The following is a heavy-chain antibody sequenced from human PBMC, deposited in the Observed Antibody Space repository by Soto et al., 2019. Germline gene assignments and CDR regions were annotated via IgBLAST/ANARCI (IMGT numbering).Heavy chain of an antibody. CDR2: IWHDGRKQ. CDR3: ARDGFYHYYYGLDV. CDR1: GFTFSSYG. V-gene: IGHV3-33*01. J-gene: IGHJ6*02. Sequence: QVQLVESGGGVVQPGRSLRLSCAASGFTFSSYGMHWVRQAPGKGLEWVAIIWHDGRKQYYADSVKGRFTIPRDNSKNTLYLQMNTLRAKGTAVYSWARDGFYHYYYGLDVWGRGTTVTVSS.